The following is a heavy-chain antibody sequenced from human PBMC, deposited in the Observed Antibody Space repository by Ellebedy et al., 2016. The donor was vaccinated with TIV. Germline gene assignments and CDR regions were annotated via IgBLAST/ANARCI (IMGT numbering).Heavy chain of an antibody. Sequence: GESLKISXAASKFTFSTYAIHWVRQAPGKGLEWVAVITYDGNQKYYADSVKGRFTISRDNSKNTLYLQMKSLRPEDTAVYYCARDGPFLGSNAFDYWGQGTLVTVSS. CDR3: ARDGPFLGSNAFDY. D-gene: IGHD2/OR15-2a*01. J-gene: IGHJ4*02. V-gene: IGHV3-30*04. CDR1: KFTFSTYA. CDR2: ITYDGNQK.